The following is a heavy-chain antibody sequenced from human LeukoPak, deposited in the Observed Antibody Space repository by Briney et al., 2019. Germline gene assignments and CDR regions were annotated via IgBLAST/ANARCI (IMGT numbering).Heavy chain of an antibody. J-gene: IGHJ6*03. Sequence: ASVKVSCKASGYTFTSYDINWVRQATRQGPEWMGWMNPNSGNTGYAQKFQGRVTITRNTSISTAYMELSSLRSEDTAVYYCARGRRVRGVNYYYYYYMDVWGKGTTVTVSS. CDR2: MNPNSGNT. CDR1: GYTFTSYD. V-gene: IGHV1-8*01. D-gene: IGHD3-10*01. CDR3: ARGRRVRGVNYYYYYYMDV.